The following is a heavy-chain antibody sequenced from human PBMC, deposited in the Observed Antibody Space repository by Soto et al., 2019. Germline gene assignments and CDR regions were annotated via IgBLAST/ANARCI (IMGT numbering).Heavy chain of an antibody. CDR3: ARGGANRDCSGGSCLERPYYDGMDV. CDR2: INPSAGST. CDR1: GYTFTRYF. Sequence: ASVKVSCKASGYTFTRYFLHWVRPAPGQGLELMGIINPSAGSTSYAPKFQGRVSMTGDTSTSTAYMELRSLRSDDTAVYYGARGGANRDCSGGSCLERPYYDGMDVWGQGTTVTVSS. V-gene: IGHV1-46*01. J-gene: IGHJ6*02. D-gene: IGHD2-15*01.